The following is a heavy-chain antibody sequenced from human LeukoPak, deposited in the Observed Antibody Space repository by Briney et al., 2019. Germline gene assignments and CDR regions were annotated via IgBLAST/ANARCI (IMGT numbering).Heavy chain of an antibody. CDR1: GFTFSSYA. J-gene: IGHJ6*02. D-gene: IGHD5-18*01. CDR2: ISGSGGST. Sequence: PGGSLRLSCAASGFTFSSYAMSWVRQAPGKGLEWVSAISGSGGSTYYADSVKGRFTISRDNSKNTLYLQMNSLRAEDTAVYYCAKERGYSYGYGPGYYGMDVWAQGTTVTVSS. V-gene: IGHV3-23*01. CDR3: AKERGYSYGYGPGYYGMDV.